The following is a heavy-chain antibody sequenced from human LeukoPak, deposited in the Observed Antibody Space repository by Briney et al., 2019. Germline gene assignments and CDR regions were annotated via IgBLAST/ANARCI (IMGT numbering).Heavy chain of an antibody. CDR1: GDSISSYY. V-gene: IGHV4-59*01. CDR2: IYYSGST. D-gene: IGHD3-22*01. Sequence: SETLSLTCTVSGDSISSYYWSWIRQPPGKGLEWIGYIYYSGSTNYNPSLKSRVTISVDTSKNQFSLKLSSVTAADTAVYYCASLRGYYDSSGYYHQGNYFDYWGQGTLVTVSS. CDR3: ASLRGYYDSSGYYHQGNYFDY. J-gene: IGHJ4*02.